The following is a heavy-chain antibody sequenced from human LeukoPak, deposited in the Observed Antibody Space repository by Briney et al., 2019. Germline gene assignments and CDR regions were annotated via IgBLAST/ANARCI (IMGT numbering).Heavy chain of an antibody. CDR2: ISGNGGST. J-gene: IGHJ4*02. CDR1: GFTFSSNS. D-gene: IGHD3-22*01. CDR3: VKEGPDYYDKSGYFAYVYY. Sequence: PGGSLKLSCSASGFTFSSNSMHSVRQAPGKGLVYVSAISGNGGSTYYADSVKGRFTISRDNSKNTLYLQMSSLRAEDTAVYYCVKEGPDYYDKSGYFAYVYYWGQGTLVTVSS. V-gene: IGHV3-64D*06.